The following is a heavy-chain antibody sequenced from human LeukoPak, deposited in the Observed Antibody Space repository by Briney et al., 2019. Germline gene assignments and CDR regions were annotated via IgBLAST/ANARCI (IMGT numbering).Heavy chain of an antibody. CDR3: ARGVGIAVAGVFDY. D-gene: IGHD6-19*01. J-gene: IGHJ4*02. V-gene: IGHV3-30-3*01. CDR2: ISYDGSNK. Sequence: GGSLRLSCAASGFTFSSYAMHWVRQAPGKGLEWVAIISYDGSNKDYADSVKGRFTISRDNAKNSLYLQMNSLRAEDTAVYYCARGVGIAVAGVFDYWGQGTLVTVSS. CDR1: GFTFSSYA.